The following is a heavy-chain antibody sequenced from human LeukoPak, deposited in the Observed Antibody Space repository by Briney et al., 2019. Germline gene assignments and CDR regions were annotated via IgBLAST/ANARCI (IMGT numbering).Heavy chain of an antibody. CDR1: GGSISSYY. CDR2: IYYSGST. V-gene: IGHV4-59*01. CDR3: ARVRLVLAGGFFLFDY. D-gene: IGHD3-10*01. Sequence: SETLSLTCTVSGGSISSYYWSWIRQPPGKGLEWIGYIYYSGSTNYNPSLKSRVTISVDTSKNQFSLKLSSVTAADTAVYYCARVRLVLAGGFFLFDYWGQGTLVTVSS. J-gene: IGHJ4*02.